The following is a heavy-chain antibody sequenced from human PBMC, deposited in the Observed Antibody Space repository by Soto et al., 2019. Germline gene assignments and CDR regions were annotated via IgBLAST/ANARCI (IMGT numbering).Heavy chain of an antibody. D-gene: IGHD4-17*01. CDR3: ARDLYGDYVDY. V-gene: IGHV3-66*01. CDR1: GGSISSYY. J-gene: IGHJ4*02. CDR2: IYSGGST. Sequence: ETLSLTCTVSGGSISSYYWSWIRQPPGKGLEWVSVIYSGGSTYYADSVKGRFTISRDNSKNTLYLQMNSLRAEDTAVYYCARDLYGDYVDYWGQGTLVTVSS.